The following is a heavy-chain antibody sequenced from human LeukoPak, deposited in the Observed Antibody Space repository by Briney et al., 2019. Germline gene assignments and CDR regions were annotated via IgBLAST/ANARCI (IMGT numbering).Heavy chain of an antibody. CDR3: TTAAYH. Sequence: PGGSLRLSCVASGFTFSNAWMSWVRQAPGKGLEWIGRIKSKTDGGTTDYAAPVTGRVAISRDDSKNTLSLQMNSLKTEDTGVYYCTTAAYHWGQGTQVTVSS. V-gene: IGHV3-15*01. J-gene: IGHJ4*01. CDR2: IKSKTDGGTT. CDR1: GFTFSNAW.